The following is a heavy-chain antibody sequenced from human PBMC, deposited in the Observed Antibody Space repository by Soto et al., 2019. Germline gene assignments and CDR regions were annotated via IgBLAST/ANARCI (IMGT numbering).Heavy chain of an antibody. CDR2: INTDGSST. V-gene: IGHV3-74*01. Sequence: EVQLVESGGGLVQPGGSLRLSCADSGFSFSSYWMHWVRQGPGKGLAWVSRINTDGSSTNYAGSVKGRFTISRDNATNTVYLQMNILIAEDTAVYYCARSPGGYYIDWGQGTMVTVSS. CDR1: GFSFSSYW. D-gene: IGHD3-9*01. J-gene: IGHJ3*01. CDR3: ARSPGGYYID.